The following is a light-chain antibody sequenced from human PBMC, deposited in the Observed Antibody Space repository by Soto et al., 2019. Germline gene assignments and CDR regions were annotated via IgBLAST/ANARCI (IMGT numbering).Light chain of an antibody. CDR2: AAS. V-gene: IGKV1-39*01. CDR1: QSISTY. J-gene: IGKJ2*01. CDR3: QQSYRTPYT. Sequence: IQLTQSPSSLSASVADTVTITCRASQSISTYLNWYQHKPGKAPILLIQAASTLLSGVPSRFSGSGSETDFTLTISSLRPEDFATYYCQQSYRTPYTFAQGTKVDIK.